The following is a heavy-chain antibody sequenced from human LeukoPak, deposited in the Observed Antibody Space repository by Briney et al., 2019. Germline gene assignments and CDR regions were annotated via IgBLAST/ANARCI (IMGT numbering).Heavy chain of an antibody. CDR1: GYSFSTFD. Sequence: AAVKVSCKASGYSFSTFDTNWVRQAPGQGLEWMGWMNPNTGKTGYAQKFQGRVTISGNSSISTVDMELSSLTTDDTAVYYCARGPLTGEHYHYYMDVWGKGTTVTVSS. CDR2: MNPNTGKT. V-gene: IGHV1-8*03. J-gene: IGHJ6*03. CDR3: ARGPLTGEHYHYYMDV. D-gene: IGHD7-27*01.